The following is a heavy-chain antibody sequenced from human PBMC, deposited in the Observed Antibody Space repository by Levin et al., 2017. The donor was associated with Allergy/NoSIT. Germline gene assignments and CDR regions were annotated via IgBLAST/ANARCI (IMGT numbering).Heavy chain of an antibody. J-gene: IGHJ4*02. CDR3: VREYCSSGSCSPPY. CDR2: ISSSSSYI. Sequence: ETLSLTCAASGFTFSSYSMNWVRQAPGKGLEWVSSISSSSSYIYYADSVKGRFIISRDNAKKSLYLQMNSLRAEDAAVYYCVREYCSSGSCSPPYWGQGTLVIVSS. V-gene: IGHV3-21*01. D-gene: IGHD2-15*01. CDR1: GFTFSSYS.